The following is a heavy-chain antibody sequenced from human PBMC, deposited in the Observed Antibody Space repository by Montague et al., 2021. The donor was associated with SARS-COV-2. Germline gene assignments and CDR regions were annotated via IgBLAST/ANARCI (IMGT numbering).Heavy chain of an antibody. CDR3: AKDYYFGAFDI. D-gene: IGHD3-10*01. CDR1: GFPFGDYA. CDR2: ISWNSGSR. Sequence: SRRLSFAASGFPFGDYAMHWVRQTPGKGLEWVSGISWNSGSRGYADSVKGRFTIYRDNAKNSLYLQMNSLRTEDTAFYYCAKDYYFGAFDIWGQGTMVTVSS. J-gene: IGHJ3*02. V-gene: IGHV3-9*01.